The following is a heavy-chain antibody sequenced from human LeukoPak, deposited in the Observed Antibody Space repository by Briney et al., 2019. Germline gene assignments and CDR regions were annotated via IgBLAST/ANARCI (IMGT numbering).Heavy chain of an antibody. D-gene: IGHD6-13*01. CDR2: INHSGST. CDR3: ARVGPMLSIAAADSAEYFQH. V-gene: IGHV4-34*01. Sequence: SETLSLTCAVYGGYFSGYYWSWIRQPPGKGLEWIGEINHSGSTNYNPSLKSRVTISVDTSKNQFSLKLSSVTAADTAVYYCARVGPMLSIAAADSAEYFQHWGQGTLVTVSS. J-gene: IGHJ1*01. CDR1: GGYFSGYY.